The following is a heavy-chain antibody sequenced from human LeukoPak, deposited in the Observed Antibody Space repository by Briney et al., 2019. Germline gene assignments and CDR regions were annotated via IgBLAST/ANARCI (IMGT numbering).Heavy chain of an antibody. CDR3: AKDIGSYGDYVGGY. D-gene: IGHD4-17*01. Sequence: QPGGSLRLSCAASGFTFSSYAMSWVRQTPGKGLEWVSAISGSGGSTYYADSVKGRFTISRDNSKNTLYLQMNSLRAEDTAVYYCAKDIGSYGDYVGGYWGQGTLVTVSS. CDR2: ISGSGGST. J-gene: IGHJ4*02. CDR1: GFTFSSYA. V-gene: IGHV3-23*01.